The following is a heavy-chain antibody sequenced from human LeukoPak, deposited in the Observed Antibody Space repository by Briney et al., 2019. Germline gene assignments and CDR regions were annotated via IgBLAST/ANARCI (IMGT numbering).Heavy chain of an antibody. CDR2: IIPILGIP. J-gene: IGHJ5*02. V-gene: IGHV1-69*10. CDR1: GGTFNNSA. CDR3: AQRLSWLDP. D-gene: IGHD4-17*01. Sequence: SVKVSCKASGGTFNNSAISWVRQAPGQGLEWMGRIIPILGIPNYTQKFQGRVTITADTSTSTAFMELSGLRSEDTAVYYCAQRLSWLDPWGQGTLVTVSS.